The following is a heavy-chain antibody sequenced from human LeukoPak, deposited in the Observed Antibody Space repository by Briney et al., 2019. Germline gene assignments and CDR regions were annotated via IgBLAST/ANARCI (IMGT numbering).Heavy chain of an antibody. CDR3: ARDEGRSGWYTFDY. J-gene: IGHJ4*02. Sequence: SQTLSVTCAISGESVSSINGAWNWIRQSPSRGLEWLGRTYYRSKWYNEYAESMKGRITINPDPSKNQFSLQLNSVTPEDTAVYYCARDEGRSGWYTFDYWGQGTLVTVSS. CDR1: GESVSSINGA. V-gene: IGHV6-1*01. CDR2: TYYRSKWYN. D-gene: IGHD6-19*01.